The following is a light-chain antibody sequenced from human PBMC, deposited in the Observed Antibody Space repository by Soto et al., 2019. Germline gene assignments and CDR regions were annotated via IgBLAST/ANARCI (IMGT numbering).Light chain of an antibody. CDR2: KAS. J-gene: IGKJ5*01. V-gene: IGKV1-5*03. CDR1: QSISSW. CDR3: QQYDNLTIT. Sequence: DIQVTQSHSILSASVGDRVTITCRASQSISSWLAWYQQKPGKAPNLLIHKASNLETGVPSRFSGSGSGTDCTCTISSLQPEDIATYYCQQYDNLTITFGQGTRLEI.